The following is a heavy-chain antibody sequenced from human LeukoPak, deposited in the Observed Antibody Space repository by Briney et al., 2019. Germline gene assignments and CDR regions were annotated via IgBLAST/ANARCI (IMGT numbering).Heavy chain of an antibody. D-gene: IGHD6-13*01. CDR3: TRVGSSSWYEPFGY. J-gene: IGHJ4*02. CDR2: IRSKAYGGTT. V-gene: IGHV3-49*03. Sequence: GGSLRLSCTASGFTFGDYAMSWFRQAPGKGLEWVGFIRSKAYGGTTEYAASVKGRFTISRDDSKSIAYLQMNSLKTEDTAVYYCTRVGSSSWYEPFGYWGQGTLVTVSS. CDR1: GFTFGDYA.